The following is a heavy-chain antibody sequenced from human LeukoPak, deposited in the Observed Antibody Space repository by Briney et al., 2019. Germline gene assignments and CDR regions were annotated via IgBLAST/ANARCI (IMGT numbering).Heavy chain of an antibody. D-gene: IGHD6-19*01. Sequence: SETLSLTCTVSGGSISSYYWSWIRQPPGKGLEWIGYIYYSGSTNYNPSLKSRVTISVDTSKNQFSLKLSSVTAADTAVYYCARLAGGAVVDYWGQGTLATVSS. CDR1: GGSISSYY. CDR2: IYYSGST. CDR3: ARLAGGAVVDY. V-gene: IGHV4-59*01. J-gene: IGHJ4*02.